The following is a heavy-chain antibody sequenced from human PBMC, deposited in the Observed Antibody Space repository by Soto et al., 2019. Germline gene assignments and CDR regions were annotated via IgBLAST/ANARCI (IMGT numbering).Heavy chain of an antibody. D-gene: IGHD3-10*01. CDR3: TTDGSFGGVVVAFHL. CDR2: IKSKARGGAI. V-gene: IGHV3-15*07. CDR1: GFSFSDAW. Sequence: EVQMVESGGGLVKPGGSLRLSCAASGFSFSDAWMNWVRQAPGKGLEWVGRIKSKARGGAIDYAAPVKARFIISRDDSKDTLYLQINSLKTEDTAVYYCTTDGSFGGVVVAFHLWGQGTMLTVSS. J-gene: IGHJ3*01.